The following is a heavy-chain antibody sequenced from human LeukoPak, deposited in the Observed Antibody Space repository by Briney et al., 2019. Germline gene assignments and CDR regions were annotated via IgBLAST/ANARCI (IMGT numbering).Heavy chain of an antibody. D-gene: IGHD4-11*01. CDR2: IIPIFGTA. J-gene: IGHJ6*03. CDR3: ARDYWDYSSGMDV. CDR1: GYTFTSYA. V-gene: IGHV1-69*06. Sequence: SVKVSCKASGYTFTSYAMNWVRQAPGQGLEWMGGIIPIFGTANYAQKFQGRVTITADKSTSTAYMELSSLRSEDTAVYYCARDYWDYSSGMDVWGKGTTVTVSS.